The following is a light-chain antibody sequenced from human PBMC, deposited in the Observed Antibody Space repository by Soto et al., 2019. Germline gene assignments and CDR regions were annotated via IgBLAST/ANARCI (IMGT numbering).Light chain of an antibody. CDR3: TSYTRDTALV. Sequence: QSVLTQPASVSGSPGQSITISCTGTSSDVGTYNYVSWYQHHPGKAPKLIIYEVSNRPSGVSNRFSGSKSGSTPSLTISGLQAEDEADYHCTSYTRDTALVFGTGTKLTVL. CDR2: EVS. CDR1: SSDVGTYNY. V-gene: IGLV2-14*01. J-gene: IGLJ1*01.